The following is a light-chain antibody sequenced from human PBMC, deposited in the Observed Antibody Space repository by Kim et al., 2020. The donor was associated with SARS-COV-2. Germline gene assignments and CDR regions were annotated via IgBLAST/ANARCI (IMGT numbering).Light chain of an antibody. CDR1: ALSKQY. CDR2: KDT. CDR3: QSADRSGGYVV. V-gene: IGLV3-25*03. J-gene: IGLJ2*01. Sequence: SYELTQPPSVSVSPGQTARITCSGDALSKQYAYWYQQKPGQAPVLLMRKDTERPSGIPERFSGSSSGPTVMLTISGVQAEDEADYYCQSADRSGGYVVFGGGTQLTVL.